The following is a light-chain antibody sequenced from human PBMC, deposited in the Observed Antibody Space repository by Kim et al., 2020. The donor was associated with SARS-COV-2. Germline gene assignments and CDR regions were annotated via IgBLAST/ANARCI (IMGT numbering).Light chain of an antibody. CDR3: QQYYTIPQT. CDR2: WAS. Sequence: ATINCKSSQNILYSPNNKNYLAWYQQKPGQSPRLLIYWASTRESGVPDRFSGSGSGIDFTLTISSLQAEDVAVYYCQQYYTIPQTFGGGTKVDIK. V-gene: IGKV4-1*01. CDR1: QNILYSPNNKNY. J-gene: IGKJ4*01.